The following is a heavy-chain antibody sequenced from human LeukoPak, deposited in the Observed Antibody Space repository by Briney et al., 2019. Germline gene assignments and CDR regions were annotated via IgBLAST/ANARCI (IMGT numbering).Heavy chain of an antibody. Sequence: ASVKVSCKASGYTFTNYGISWVRQAPGQGLEWMGGIIPIFGTANYAQKFQGGVTITTDESTSTAYMELSSLRSEDTAVYYCASAEPSNGAPGWVLFDYWGQGTLVTVSS. J-gene: IGHJ4*02. CDR3: ASAEPSNGAPGWVLFDY. D-gene: IGHD6-19*01. CDR2: IIPIFGTA. CDR1: GYTFTNYG. V-gene: IGHV1-69*05.